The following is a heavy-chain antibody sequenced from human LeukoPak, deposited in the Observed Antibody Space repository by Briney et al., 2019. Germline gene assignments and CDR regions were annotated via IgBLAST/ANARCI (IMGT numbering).Heavy chain of an antibody. CDR2: IYYTGDT. Sequence: SETLSLTCSVSGYSISGSYWSWIRQPPGKGLEWIGYIYYTGDTNSNPSLKSRVIISLGTSKNQVSLQVTSVTAADTAVYYCARHTYARPFDFWGQGTLVTVSS. V-gene: IGHV4-59*08. D-gene: IGHD6-6*01. J-gene: IGHJ4*02. CDR3: ARHTYARPFDF. CDR1: GYSISGSY.